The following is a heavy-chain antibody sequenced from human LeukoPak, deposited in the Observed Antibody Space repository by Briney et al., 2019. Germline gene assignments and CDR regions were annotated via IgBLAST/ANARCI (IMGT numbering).Heavy chain of an antibody. D-gene: IGHD3-10*01. CDR1: GFTFSSYE. J-gene: IGHJ5*02. CDR2: ISSSGSTI. V-gene: IGHV3-48*03. CDR3: ARKLWFGEFPLGP. Sequence: GGSLRLSCAASGFTFSSYEMNWVRQAPGKGLEWVSYISSSGSTIYYADSVKGRFTISRDNAKNSLYLQMNSLGAEDTAVYYCARKLWFGEFPLGPWGQGTLVTVSS.